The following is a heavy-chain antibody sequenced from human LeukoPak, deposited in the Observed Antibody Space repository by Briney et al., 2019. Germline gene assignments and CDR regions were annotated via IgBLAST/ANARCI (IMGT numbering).Heavy chain of an antibody. J-gene: IGHJ5*02. Sequence: ASVKVSCKASGYTFTSYGISWVRQAPGQGLEWMGWISAYNGNTNYAQKLQGRVTMTTDTSTSTAYMELRSLRSDDTAVYYCARGHIVVVLAAIRDFWFDPWGQGTLVTVSS. CDR2: ISAYNGNT. CDR1: GYTFTSYG. V-gene: IGHV1-18*01. CDR3: ARGHIVVVLAAIRDFWFDP. D-gene: IGHD2-2*02.